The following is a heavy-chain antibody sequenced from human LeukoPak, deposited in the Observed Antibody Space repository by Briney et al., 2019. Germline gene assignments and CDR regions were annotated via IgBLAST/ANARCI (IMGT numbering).Heavy chain of an antibody. CDR2: LSYTGKT. D-gene: IGHD2/OR15-2a*01. J-gene: IGHJ4*02. V-gene: IGHV4-59*02. CDR1: GASVSSSH. Sequence: PSETLSLTCVVSGASVSSSHWNWMRQLPGKGLEWIGCLSYTGKTDYNPSLTSRVTISLDTSKNQVSLKLRSVTAADTAVYYCSEGYFEPFDHWGQGTLVTVSS. CDR3: SEGYFEPFDH.